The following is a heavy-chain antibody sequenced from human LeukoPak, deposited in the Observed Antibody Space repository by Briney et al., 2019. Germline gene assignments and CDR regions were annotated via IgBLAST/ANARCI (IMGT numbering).Heavy chain of an antibody. CDR3: ARDLYDILTGYYVFDY. D-gene: IGHD3-9*01. Sequence: GGSLRLSCAASGFTFSSYSMNWVRQAPGKGLEWVSYISSSSSTIYYADSVKGRFTISRDNAKNSLYLQMNSLRDEDTAVYYCARDLYDILTGYYVFDYWSQGTLVTVSS. J-gene: IGHJ4*02. CDR2: ISSSSSTI. V-gene: IGHV3-48*02. CDR1: GFTFSSYS.